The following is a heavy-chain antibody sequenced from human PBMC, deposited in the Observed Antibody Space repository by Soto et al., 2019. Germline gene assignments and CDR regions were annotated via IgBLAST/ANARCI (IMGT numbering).Heavy chain of an antibody. J-gene: IGHJ4*02. Sequence: QVQLVESGGGVVQPGRSLRLSCAASGFTFSSYAIHWVRQAPGKGLEWVAVISYDGSNKYYADSVKGRFTISRDNSKNTLYLQMNGLRAEDTAVYYCARDSPHCRRAAAGTRDYWGQGTLVTVSS. V-gene: IGHV3-30-3*01. D-gene: IGHD6-13*01. CDR3: ARDSPHCRRAAAGTRDY. CDR1: GFTFSSYA. CDR2: ISYDGSNK.